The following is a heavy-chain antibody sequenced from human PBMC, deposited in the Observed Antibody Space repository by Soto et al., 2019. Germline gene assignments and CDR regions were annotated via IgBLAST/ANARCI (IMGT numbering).Heavy chain of an antibody. CDR3: TRDGDGRMTTNPYYYYGMDV. V-gene: IGHV4-59*01. Sequence: PSEPLSLPCTVSGGSISGYYWSWIRQPPGKGLEWIGNVYYSGGAKYNPSVKRRVSISVDTSKNQFSLNLSSVTAADTAVYYCTRDGDGRMTTNPYYYYGMDVWGPGITVTVSS. D-gene: IGHD2-21*02. CDR1: GGSISGYY. J-gene: IGHJ6*02. CDR2: VYYSGGA.